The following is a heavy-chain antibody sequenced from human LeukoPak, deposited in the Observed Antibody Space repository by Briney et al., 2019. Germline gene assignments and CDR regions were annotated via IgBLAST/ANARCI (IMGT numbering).Heavy chain of an antibody. CDR3: ARGPYTMVRGVIITYFDY. D-gene: IGHD3-10*01. CDR2: ISSSSSTI. Sequence: GGSLRLSCAASGFTFSSYSMNWVRQAPGKGLEWVSYISSSSSTIYYADSVKGRFTISRDNAKNSLYLQTNSLRAEDTAVYYCARGPYTMVRGVIITYFDYWGQGTLVTVSS. V-gene: IGHV3-48*04. J-gene: IGHJ4*02. CDR1: GFTFSSYS.